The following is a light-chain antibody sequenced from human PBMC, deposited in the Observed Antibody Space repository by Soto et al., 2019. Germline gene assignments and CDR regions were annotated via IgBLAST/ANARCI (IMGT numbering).Light chain of an antibody. J-gene: IGKJ1*01. CDR1: QSVSSSH. CDR3: HQYGSSLWT. CDR2: GAS. V-gene: IGKV3-20*01. Sequence: IVLTQSPATLSLSPGERATLSCRASQSVSSSHLAWYQQKPGQAPRLLIYGASSRATGIPDRFSGSGSGTDFTLTISRLEPEDFAVYYCHQYGSSLWTFGQGTKVDIK.